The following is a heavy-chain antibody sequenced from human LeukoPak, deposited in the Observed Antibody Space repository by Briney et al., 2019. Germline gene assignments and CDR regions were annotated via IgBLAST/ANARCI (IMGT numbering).Heavy chain of an antibody. J-gene: IGHJ4*02. CDR3: TRDQTPYY. Sequence: PGRSLRLSCTASGFTFGDYAMNWVRQAPGKGLEWVGFIRSKIYGGTPEYAASVKGRFTISRDDSKGVAYLQMNSLKTEDTAVYYCTRDQTPYYWGQGTLVTVSS. CDR1: GFTFGDYA. V-gene: IGHV3-49*04. CDR2: IRSKIYGGTP.